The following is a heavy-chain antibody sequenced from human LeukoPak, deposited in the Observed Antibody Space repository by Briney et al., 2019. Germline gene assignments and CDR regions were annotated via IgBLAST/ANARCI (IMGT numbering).Heavy chain of an antibody. CDR3: ARRTAATYHFDY. D-gene: IGHD6-25*01. Sequence: PSETLSLTCTVSGGSISSSSYYWGWIRQAPGKGLEWVSIINPSGGTTYYADSVKGRFTISRDNSKNTLYLQMNSLRAEDTAVYYCARRTAATYHFDYWGQGTLVTVSS. CDR1: GGSISSSSYY. J-gene: IGHJ4*02. V-gene: IGHV3-23*01. CDR2: INPSGGTT.